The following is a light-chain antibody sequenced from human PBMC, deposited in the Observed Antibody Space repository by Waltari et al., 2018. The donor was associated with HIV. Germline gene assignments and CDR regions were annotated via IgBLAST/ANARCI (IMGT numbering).Light chain of an antibody. CDR2: DAS. J-gene: IGKJ3*01. V-gene: IGKV3-11*01. Sequence: EIVLTQSPATLSVSPGERATLSCRASQSISSSLAWDQQKPGQSPGLLIYDASNRAPDTPARFSGSGSGTDFTLTISRLEPEDFAVYYCQHRNNWPLFTFGPGTKVQI. CDR3: QHRNNWPLFT. CDR1: QSISSS.